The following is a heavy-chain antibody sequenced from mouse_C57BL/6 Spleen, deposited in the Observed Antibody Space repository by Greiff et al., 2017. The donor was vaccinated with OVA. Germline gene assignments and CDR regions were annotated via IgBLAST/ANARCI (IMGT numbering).Heavy chain of an antibody. CDR3: AREHSLITSEGYFDV. D-gene: IGHD1-1*01. Sequence: QVQLQQPGAELVKPGASVKMSCKASGYTFTSYWITWVKQRPGQGLEWIGDIYPGSGSTNYNEKFKSKATLTVDTSSCTAYMQLSSLTSEDSAVYYCAREHSLITSEGYFDVWGTGTTVTVSS. J-gene: IGHJ1*03. V-gene: IGHV1-55*01. CDR2: IYPGSGST. CDR1: GYTFTSYW.